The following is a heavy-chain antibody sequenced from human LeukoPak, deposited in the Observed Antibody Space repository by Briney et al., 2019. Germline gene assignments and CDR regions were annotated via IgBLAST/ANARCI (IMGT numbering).Heavy chain of an antibody. CDR1: GVTFSDYC. CDR2: ISRTGSHT. Sequence: GGSLRLSCAASGVTFSDYCMSWIRQAPGKGLEWLSYISRTGSHTPYADSVKGRFTISRDNSKNTLYLQMNSLRGEDTAVYYCARAGLAGHDAFDIWGQGTVVTVSS. J-gene: IGHJ3*02. D-gene: IGHD3-10*01. CDR3: ARAGLAGHDAFDI. V-gene: IGHV3-11*05.